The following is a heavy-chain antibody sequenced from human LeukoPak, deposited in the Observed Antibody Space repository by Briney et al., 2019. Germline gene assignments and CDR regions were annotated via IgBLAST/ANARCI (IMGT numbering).Heavy chain of an antibody. V-gene: IGHV3-23*01. D-gene: IGHD6-6*01. Sequence: GGSLRLSCAASGFTFSTYGMNWVRQAPGKGLEWVSTISTNSAITYYTDSVKGRFTISRDNSKNTLFMQMNSLRAEDTAVYYCAKGQSTIATRSFDSWGQGTLVTVSS. J-gene: IGHJ4*02. CDR1: GFTFSTYG. CDR2: ISTNSAIT. CDR3: AKGQSTIATRSFDS.